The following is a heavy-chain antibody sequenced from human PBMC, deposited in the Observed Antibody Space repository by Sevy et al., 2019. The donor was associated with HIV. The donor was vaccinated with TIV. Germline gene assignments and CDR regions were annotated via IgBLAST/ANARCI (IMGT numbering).Heavy chain of an antibody. CDR2: ISRSSSVT. D-gene: IGHD6-19*01. CDR1: GFTLSDFE. CDR3: ARDATVAGSYFLDY. V-gene: IGHV3-21*05. Sequence: GGSLRLSCTISGFTLSDFEMNWVRQAPGKGLEWISYISRSSSVTSYAHSVKGRFTISRDNAKNSIYLEMSRLGDEDTAIYYCARDATVAGSYFLDYWGRGSLVTVSS. J-gene: IGHJ4*02.